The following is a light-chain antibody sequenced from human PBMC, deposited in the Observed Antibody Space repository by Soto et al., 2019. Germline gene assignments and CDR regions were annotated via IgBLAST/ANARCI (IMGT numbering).Light chain of an antibody. CDR1: HSVSSIY. Sequence: ETVLTQSPGTLSLSPGERATLSCRSSHSVSSIYLAWYQQKPGQAPRLLIYDVSSRATGIPDRFSGSGSGTDFTLTISRLEPVDFAVYYCQQYGISPTFGQGTKVEIK. J-gene: IGKJ1*01. V-gene: IGKV3-20*01. CDR2: DVS. CDR3: QQYGISPT.